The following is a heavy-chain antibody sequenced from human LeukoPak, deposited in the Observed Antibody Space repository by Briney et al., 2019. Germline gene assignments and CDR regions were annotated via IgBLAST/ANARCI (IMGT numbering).Heavy chain of an antibody. CDR2: ISGSGGST. V-gene: IGHV3-23*01. CDR1: GFTFSSYA. CDR3: AKAHLLEWLLNY. Sequence: GGSLRLSCAASGFTFSSYAMSWVRQAPGKGLEWVSAISGSGGSTYYADSVKGRFTISRDNSKNALYLQMNSLRAEDTAVYYCAKAHLLEWLLNYWGQGTLVTVSS. D-gene: IGHD3-3*01. J-gene: IGHJ4*02.